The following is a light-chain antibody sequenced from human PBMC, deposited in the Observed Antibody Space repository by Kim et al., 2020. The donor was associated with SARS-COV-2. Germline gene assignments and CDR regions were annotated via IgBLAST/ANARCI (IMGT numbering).Light chain of an antibody. CDR3: QQYGSSPQT. Sequence: SQGERATFSCRASQSVNGSYSACYQQQPGQAQRLLIHDASTRATSIPDRFGGRGSGKDFTITSSRLEPEDFAVYYCQQYGSSPQTFGQGTKVDIK. V-gene: IGKV3-20*01. CDR1: QSVNGSY. CDR2: DAS. J-gene: IGKJ1*01.